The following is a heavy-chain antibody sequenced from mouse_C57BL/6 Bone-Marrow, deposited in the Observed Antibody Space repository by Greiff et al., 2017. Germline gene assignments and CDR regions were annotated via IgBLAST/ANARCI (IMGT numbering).Heavy chain of an antibody. Sequence: QVQLQQPGAELVKPGASVKMSCKASGYTFTSYWITWVKQRPGQGLEWIGDIYPGSGSTNYNEKFKSKATLTVDTSSRTAYMQLSSLTSEDSAVYYCAISGDYYGTWFAYWGQGTLVTVSA. D-gene: IGHD1-1*01. CDR3: AISGDYYGTWFAY. CDR2: IYPGSGST. CDR1: GYTFTSYW. J-gene: IGHJ3*01. V-gene: IGHV1-55*01.